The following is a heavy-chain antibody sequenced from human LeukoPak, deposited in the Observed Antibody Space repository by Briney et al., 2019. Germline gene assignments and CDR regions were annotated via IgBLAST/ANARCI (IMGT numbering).Heavy chain of an antibody. V-gene: IGHV4-59*12. CDR3: ARVQWLARMYYFDY. CDR2: IYYSGST. J-gene: IGHJ4*02. CDR1: GGSISSYY. D-gene: IGHD6-19*01. Sequence: SETLSLTCTVSGGSISSYYWSWIRQPRGQGLEGIGYIYYSGSTNYNPSLKSRVTISVDTSKNQFSLKLSSVTAADTAVYYCARVQWLARMYYFDYWGQGTLVTVSS.